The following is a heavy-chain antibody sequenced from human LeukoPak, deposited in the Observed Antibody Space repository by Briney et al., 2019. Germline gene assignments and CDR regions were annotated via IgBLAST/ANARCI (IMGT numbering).Heavy chain of an antibody. CDR2: IYYTGST. Sequence: SETLSLTCTVSGGSISSYYWGWIRQPPGKGLEWIGSIYYTGSTYYNPSLKSRVTISVATSKNHFSLKLGSVTAADTAVYYCARLTANYYYYGMDVWGQGTTVTVSS. D-gene: IGHD5-18*01. CDR1: GGSISSYY. CDR3: ARLTANYYYYGMDV. V-gene: IGHV4-39*02. J-gene: IGHJ6*02.